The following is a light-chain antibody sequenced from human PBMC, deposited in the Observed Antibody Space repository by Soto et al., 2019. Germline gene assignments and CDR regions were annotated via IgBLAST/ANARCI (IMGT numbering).Light chain of an antibody. Sequence: QSVLTQPPSASGSPGQSVTISRTGTSSDVGGYHYVSWYQHHPGKAPKLMIYDVTKRPSGVPDRFSGSKSGNTASLTVSGLQAEDEADYYCSSYAGSDPVLFGGGTQLTVL. CDR1: SSDVGGYHY. J-gene: IGLJ2*01. CDR3: SSYAGSDPVL. CDR2: DVT. V-gene: IGLV2-8*01.